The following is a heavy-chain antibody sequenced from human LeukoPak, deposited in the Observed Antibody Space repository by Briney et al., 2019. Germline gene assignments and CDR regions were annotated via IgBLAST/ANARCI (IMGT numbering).Heavy chain of an antibody. V-gene: IGHV1-18*01. CDR1: GYTFTSYG. CDR3: ARDVDMDTAMVLNYYYGMGV. CDR2: ISAYNGNT. D-gene: IGHD5-18*01. Sequence: ASVKVSCKASGYTFTSYGISWVRQAPGQRLEWMGWISAYNGNTNYAQKLQGRVTMTTDTSTSTAYMELRSLRSDDTAVYYCARDVDMDTAMVLNYYYGMGVWGQGTTVTVSS. J-gene: IGHJ6*02.